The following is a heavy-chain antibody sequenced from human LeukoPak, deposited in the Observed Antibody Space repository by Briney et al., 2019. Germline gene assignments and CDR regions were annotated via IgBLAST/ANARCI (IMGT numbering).Heavy chain of an antibody. J-gene: IGHJ4*02. V-gene: IGHV1-18*01. CDR3: ARGYSRMPFDY. CDR1: GYTFTSYG. Sequence: GASVKVSCKASGYTFTSYGISWVRQAPGQGLEWMGWISLYNGNTNYAQNLQGRVTMTTDTSTSTAYMELKSLRSDDTAVYYCARGYSRMPFDYWGQGTLVTVSS. D-gene: IGHD6-13*01. CDR2: ISLYNGNT.